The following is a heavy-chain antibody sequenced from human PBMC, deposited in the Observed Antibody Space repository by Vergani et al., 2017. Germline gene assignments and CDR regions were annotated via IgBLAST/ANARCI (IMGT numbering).Heavy chain of an antibody. Sequence: QLHLQESGPGLVKPSETLSLTCTVSGGSITSSSYYWGWIRQPPGKGLEWIGIIYHSGGAYYNPSLKGRVTISVDTSKNQFSLGVTSVAAADTAIYSCARTESFSLRYFHWALWGQGTLVTVSS. CDR2: IYHSGGA. CDR1: GGSITSSSYY. J-gene: IGHJ4*02. V-gene: IGHV4-39*01. CDR3: ARTESFSLRYFHWAL. D-gene: IGHD3-9*01.